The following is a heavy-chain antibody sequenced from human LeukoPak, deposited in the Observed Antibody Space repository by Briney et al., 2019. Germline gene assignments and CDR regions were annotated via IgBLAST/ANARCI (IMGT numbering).Heavy chain of an antibody. J-gene: IGHJ5*02. V-gene: IGHV1-46*01. CDR2: INPSGGST. D-gene: IGHD3-22*01. Sequence: ASVKVSCKASGYSFTSYYMHWVRQAPGQGLEWMGIINPSGGSTSFAQKFQGRVTMTRDTSTTTVYMELSGLRSEDTAVYYCARDYYDSSGSSSWGQGTLVTVSS. CDR1: GYSFTSYY. CDR3: ARDYYDSSGSSS.